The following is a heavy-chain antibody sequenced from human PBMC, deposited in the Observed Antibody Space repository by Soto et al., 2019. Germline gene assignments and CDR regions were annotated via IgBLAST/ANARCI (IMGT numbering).Heavy chain of an antibody. J-gene: IGHJ6*02. CDR1: GFTFSSYG. Sequence: LRLSCAASGFTFSSYGMHWVRQAPGKGLEWVAVISYDGSNKFYADSVKGRFTISRDNSKNTLYLQMNSLRAEDTAVYYCARKGFGAYGAMDVWGQGTTVTVSS. V-gene: IGHV3-30*03. D-gene: IGHD4-17*01. CDR3: ARKGFGAYGAMDV. CDR2: ISYDGSNK.